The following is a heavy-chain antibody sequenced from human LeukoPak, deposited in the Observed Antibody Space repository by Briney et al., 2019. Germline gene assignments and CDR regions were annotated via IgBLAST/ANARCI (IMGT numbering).Heavy chain of an antibody. CDR2: IYYSGST. Sequence: PSETLSLTCTVSGGSISSSSYYWGWIRQPPGKGLEWIGSIYYSGSTTYNPSIKSRVTISVDTSKNQLSLKLSSVTAADTAVYYCARAKGPYGSGSYYPFDYWGQGTLVTVSS. D-gene: IGHD3-10*01. J-gene: IGHJ4*02. V-gene: IGHV4-39*07. CDR3: ARAKGPYGSGSYYPFDY. CDR1: GGSISSSSYY.